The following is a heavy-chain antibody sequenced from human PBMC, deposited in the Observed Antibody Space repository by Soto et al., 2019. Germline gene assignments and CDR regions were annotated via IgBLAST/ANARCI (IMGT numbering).Heavy chain of an antibody. CDR1: GGSVSSGGYY. J-gene: IGHJ6*02. V-gene: IGHV4-31*03. CDR2: ISYSGST. Sequence: QVQLQESGPGLVKPSQTLSLTCTVSGGSVSSGGYYWSWIRQHPGKGLEWIGYISYSGSTYYNPSHKRRPTISVDTSKNQFSLKLSSVTAADTAVYYCARALPSYYYYGMDVWGQGTTVTVSS. CDR3: ARALPSYYYYGMDV.